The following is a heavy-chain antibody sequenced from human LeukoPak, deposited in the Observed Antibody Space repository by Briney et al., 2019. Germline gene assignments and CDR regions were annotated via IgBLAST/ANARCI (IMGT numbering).Heavy chain of an antibody. D-gene: IGHD6-6*01. J-gene: IGHJ3*02. V-gene: IGHV3-23*01. CDR3: AKGVYSTASGAFDI. CDR1: GFTFSSYS. CDR2: ISGSGGTT. Sequence: PGGSLRLSCAASGFTFSSYSMSWVRQSPGKGLEWVSGISGSGGTTHDADSVKGRFTISRDNYENTLYLQMSSLRVEDTAVYYCAKGVYSTASGAFDIWGQGTMVTVSS.